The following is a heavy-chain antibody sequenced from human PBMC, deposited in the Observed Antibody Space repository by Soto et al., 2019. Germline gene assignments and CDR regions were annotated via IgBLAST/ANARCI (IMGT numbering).Heavy chain of an antibody. V-gene: IGHV1-69*08. J-gene: IGHJ6*03. CDR1: GGTFSSYT. CDR2: IIPILGIA. Sequence: QVQLVQSGAEVKKPGSSVKVSCKASGGTFSSYTISWVRQAPGQGLEWMGRIIPILGIANYAQKFQGRVTITADKATSTAYRELSSLRSEDTAVNYWARDAGYYDYDMDVWGKGTTVTVSS. CDR3: ARDAGYYDYDMDV.